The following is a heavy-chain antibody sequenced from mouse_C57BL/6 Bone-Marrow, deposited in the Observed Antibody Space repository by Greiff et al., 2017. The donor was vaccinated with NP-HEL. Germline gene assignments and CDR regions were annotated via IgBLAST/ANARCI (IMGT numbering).Heavy chain of an antibody. Sequence: VQLKESGAELARPGASVKLSCKASGYTFTSYGISWVKQRTGQGLEWIGEIYPRSGNTYYNEKFKGKATLTADKSSSTAYMELRSLTSEDSAVYFCARPSITTVVAPYYYAMDYWGQGTSVTVSS. CDR2: IYPRSGNT. D-gene: IGHD1-1*01. CDR3: ARPSITTVVAPYYYAMDY. J-gene: IGHJ4*01. CDR1: GYTFTSYG. V-gene: IGHV1-81*01.